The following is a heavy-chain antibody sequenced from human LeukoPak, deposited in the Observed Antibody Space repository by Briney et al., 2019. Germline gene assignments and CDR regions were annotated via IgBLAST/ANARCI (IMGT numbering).Heavy chain of an antibody. CDR2: ILGSGGST. J-gene: IGHJ4*02. V-gene: IGHV3-23*01. CDR1: GYTYNSYS. Sequence: GGSLGLSCANSGYTYNSYSMRRAAQALGKALEHVSAILGSGGSTYYADSGQGRFTISRDNSKNTLYLQMNSLRAEDRAVYYCAKDPGRYSGNLSDLWGQGILVTVSA. D-gene: IGHD1-26*01. CDR3: AKDPGRYSGNLSDL.